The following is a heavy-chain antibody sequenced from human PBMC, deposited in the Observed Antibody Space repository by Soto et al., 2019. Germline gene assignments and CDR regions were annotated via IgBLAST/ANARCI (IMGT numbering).Heavy chain of an antibody. CDR2: ISASGSVT. CDR3: AKDALGDYYYYGMDV. J-gene: IGHJ6*02. Sequence: EVQLLESGGGLVQPGGSLRLSCAVSGFTFSNYAMNWVRQAPGKGLEWVSSISASGSVTYYAYSVRGRFTISRDNSKNTLSLQMNSLRAEDTAVYYCAKDALGDYYYYGMDVWGQGTTVTVSS. CDR1: GFTFSNYA. V-gene: IGHV3-23*01.